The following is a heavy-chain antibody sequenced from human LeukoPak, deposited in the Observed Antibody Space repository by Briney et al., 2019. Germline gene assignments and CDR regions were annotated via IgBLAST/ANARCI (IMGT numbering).Heavy chain of an antibody. D-gene: IGHD2-15*01. CDR1: GYSFTSYW. J-gene: IGHJ4*02. CDR2: IYPGDSDT. CDR3: ARRSTHCSGGSCYSDY. V-gene: IGHV5-51*01. Sequence: GESLKISCKGSGYSFTSYWIGWVRQMPGKGLEWMGIIYPGDSDTRYSPSFQGQVTISADKSISTAYLQWSSLKASDTAMYYCARRSTHCSGGSCYSDYWGQGTLVTVSS.